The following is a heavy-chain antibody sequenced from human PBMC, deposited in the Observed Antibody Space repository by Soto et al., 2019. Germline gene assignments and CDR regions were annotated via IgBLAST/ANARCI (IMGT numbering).Heavy chain of an antibody. V-gene: IGHV3-21*06. CDR3: ATDRGGDFPLDY. CDR2: ISSSTTYI. Sequence: PGGSLRLSCAGSGFSLGSYSMNWVRQAPGKGLEWVSSISSSTTYIYYADSVKGRFTISRDNAQNSMYLQMNSLRVEDTAVYYCATDRGGDFPLDYWGQGTLVTVSS. CDR1: GFSLGSYS. D-gene: IGHD3-16*01. J-gene: IGHJ4*02.